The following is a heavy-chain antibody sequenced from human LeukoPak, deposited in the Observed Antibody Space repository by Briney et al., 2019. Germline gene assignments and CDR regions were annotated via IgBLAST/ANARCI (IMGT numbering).Heavy chain of an antibody. J-gene: IGHJ4*02. Sequence: PGGSXXXXXXXXXXTFSDYXMHWVRQGTGKGLEWVSAIGTAGDTYYTGSVKGRFTISRENAKNSLYLQMNSLRAGDTAVYYCARVAKERVGGAYYFDYWGQGTLVTVSS. CDR2: IGTAGDT. D-gene: IGHD1-1*01. CDR1: XXTFSDYX. CDR3: ARVAKERVGGAYYFDY. V-gene: IGHV3-13*01.